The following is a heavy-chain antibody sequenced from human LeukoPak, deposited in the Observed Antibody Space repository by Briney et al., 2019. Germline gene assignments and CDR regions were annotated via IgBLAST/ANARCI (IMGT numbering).Heavy chain of an antibody. V-gene: IGHV1-18*01. D-gene: IGHD6-13*01. CDR2: ISAYNGNT. CDR1: GYTFTSYG. CDR3: ASLGSPGYSSSWYDY. Sequence: GASVKVSCKASGYTFTSYGISWVRQAPGQGLEWMGWISAYNGNTNYAQKLQGRVTMTTDTSTSTAYMELRSLRSDDTAVYYCASLGSPGYSSSWYDYWGQGTLVTVSS. J-gene: IGHJ4*02.